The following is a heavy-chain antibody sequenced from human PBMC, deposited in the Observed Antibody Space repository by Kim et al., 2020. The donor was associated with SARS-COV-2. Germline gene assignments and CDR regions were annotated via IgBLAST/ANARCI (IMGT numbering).Heavy chain of an antibody. Sequence: SGGTIYYADSVKGRFTTARDNAKNSLYLQMDSLRVEDTAMYYCARRDGDFWGQGTLVTVSS. D-gene: IGHD2-21*01. CDR2: SGGTI. J-gene: IGHJ4*02. V-gene: IGHV3-11*01. CDR3: ARRDGDF.